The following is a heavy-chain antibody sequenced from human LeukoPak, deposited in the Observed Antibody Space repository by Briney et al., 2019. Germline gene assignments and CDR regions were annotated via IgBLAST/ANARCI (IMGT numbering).Heavy chain of an antibody. CDR2: IYTSGST. Sequence: SETLSLTCTVSGGSISSYYWSWIRQPPGKGLEWIGRIYTSGSTNYNPSLKSRVTMSVDTSKNQFSLKLSSVTAADTAVYYCARGRFLEWSLDAFDIWGQGTMVTVSS. V-gene: IGHV4-4*07. CDR1: GGSISSYY. D-gene: IGHD3-3*01. CDR3: ARGRFLEWSLDAFDI. J-gene: IGHJ3*02.